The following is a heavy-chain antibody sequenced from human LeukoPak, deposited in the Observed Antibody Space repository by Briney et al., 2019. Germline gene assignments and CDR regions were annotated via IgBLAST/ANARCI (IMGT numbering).Heavy chain of an antibody. CDR1: GGSISSSSYY. CDR2: IYYSGST. J-gene: IGHJ4*02. Sequence: NSSETLSLTCTVSGGSISSSSYYWGWIRQPPGRGLEWIGSIYYSGSTYYNPYLTSRVTISLDPSKNQSSAKLSSVTAADTAVYYCARRQDTAMVAFDYWGQGTLVTVSS. D-gene: IGHD5-18*01. CDR3: ARRQDTAMVAFDY. V-gene: IGHV4-39*01.